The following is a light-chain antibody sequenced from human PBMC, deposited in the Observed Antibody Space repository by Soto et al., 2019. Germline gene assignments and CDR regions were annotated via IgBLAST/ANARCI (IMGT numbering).Light chain of an antibody. CDR1: QSVSSY. CDR3: QQRSNWIT. Sequence: ENVLTQSPATLSLSPGERATLSCRASQSVSSYLAWYQQKPGQAPRLLIYDASNRATGIPARFSGSGSGTDFTLTISSLEPEDFAVYYCQQRSNWITFGQGTRLEI. J-gene: IGKJ5*01. CDR2: DAS. V-gene: IGKV3-11*01.